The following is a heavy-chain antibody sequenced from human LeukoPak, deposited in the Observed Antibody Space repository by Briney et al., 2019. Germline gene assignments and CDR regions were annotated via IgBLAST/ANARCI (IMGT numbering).Heavy chain of an antibody. J-gene: IGHJ3*02. CDR2: ISASGNT. V-gene: IGHV4-39*01. CDR3: ARLLARNTGYFVTLDI. Sequence: SETLSLTCSVSGGSISRSGYVWAWIRQAPGKGMDWIGTISASGNTHYNPSLSSRVIMSVDTSKNQFSLRLNSVTAADTAVYRCARLLARNTGYFVTLDIWGQGTMVTVSS. D-gene: IGHD3-9*01. CDR1: GGSISRSGYV.